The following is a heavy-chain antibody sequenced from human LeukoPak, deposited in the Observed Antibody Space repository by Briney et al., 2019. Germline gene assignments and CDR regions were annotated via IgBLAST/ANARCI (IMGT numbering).Heavy chain of an antibody. CDR3: AGGGIAAAGTGRSDP. CDR2: IYTSGST. J-gene: IGHJ5*02. CDR1: GGSISSYY. Sequence: PSETQSLTCTVPGGSISSYYWSWIRQPAGKGLEWIGRIYTSGSTNYNPSLKSRVTMSVDTSKNQFSLKLSSVTAADTAVYYCAGGGIAAAGTGRSDPWGQGTLVTVSS. V-gene: IGHV4-4*07. D-gene: IGHD6-13*01.